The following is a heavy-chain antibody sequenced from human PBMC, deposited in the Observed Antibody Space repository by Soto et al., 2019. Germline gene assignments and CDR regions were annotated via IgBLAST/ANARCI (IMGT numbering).Heavy chain of an antibody. CDR1: GFTFSSYS. CDR3: ARDSLMMTTVTYFDY. J-gene: IGHJ4*02. V-gene: IGHV3-48*01. Sequence: GGSLRLSCAASGFTFSSYSMNWVRQAPGKGLEWVSYISSSSTIYYADSVKGRFTISRDNAKNSLYLQMNSLRAEDTAVYYCARDSLMMTTVTYFDYWGQGTLVTVSS. D-gene: IGHD4-17*01. CDR2: ISSSSTI.